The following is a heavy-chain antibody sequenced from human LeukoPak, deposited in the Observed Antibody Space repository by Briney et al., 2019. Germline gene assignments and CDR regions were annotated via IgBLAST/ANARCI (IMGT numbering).Heavy chain of an antibody. CDR2: INHSGST. V-gene: IGHV4-34*01. Sequence: PSETLSLTCAVYGGSFSGYYWSWIRQPPGKGLEWIGEINHSGSTNYNPSLKSRVTISVDTSKNQFSLKLSSVTAADTAVYYCARRLYYSVDYWGQGTLVTVSS. CDR3: ARRLYYSVDY. D-gene: IGHD1-26*01. CDR1: GGSFSGYY. J-gene: IGHJ4*02.